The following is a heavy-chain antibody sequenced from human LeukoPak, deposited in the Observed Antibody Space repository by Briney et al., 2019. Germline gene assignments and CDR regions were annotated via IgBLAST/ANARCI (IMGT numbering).Heavy chain of an antibody. V-gene: IGHV4-61*02. CDR3: PRGDSNDNDYGDYPDY. Sequence: SETLSLTCTVSGGSMKSGTYYWSWIRQPAGKGLEWIGRIYTSGSTNYNPSLKSRVTISIDTSKNQFSLNLNSVTAADTAVYYCPRGDSNDNDYGDYPDYWGQGTLVTVSS. J-gene: IGHJ4*02. CDR1: GGSMKSGTYY. CDR2: IYTSGST. D-gene: IGHD4-17*01.